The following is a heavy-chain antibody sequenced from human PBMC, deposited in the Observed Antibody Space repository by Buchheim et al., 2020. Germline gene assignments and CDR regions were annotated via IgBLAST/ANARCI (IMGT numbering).Heavy chain of an antibody. CDR3: ARFRRWFDP. D-gene: IGHD6-6*01. V-gene: IGHV4-34*01. Sequence: QVQLQQWGAGLLKPSETLSLTCGVFGGSLTGYYWSWIRQRPGEGLEWIGEINPGGSTTYHPSLKSRVIISIDTSKNQFSLKLSSVTAADTAVYFCARFRRWFDPWGQGTL. CDR1: GGSLTGYY. J-gene: IGHJ5*02. CDR2: INPGGST.